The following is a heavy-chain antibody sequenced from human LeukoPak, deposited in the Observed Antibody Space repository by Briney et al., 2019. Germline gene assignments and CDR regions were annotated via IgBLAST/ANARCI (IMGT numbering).Heavy chain of an antibody. CDR2: IKQDGSEK. D-gene: IGHD3-3*01. CDR3: ARSLRFLEWSPRDHDAFDT. J-gene: IGHJ3*02. Sequence: PGGSLRLSCAASGFTLSDYWMSWVRQAPGKGLEWVANIKQDGSEKYYVDPVKGRFTISRDNAKNSLYLQMNSLRAEDTAVYYCARSLRFLEWSPRDHDAFDTWGQGTMVTVSS. V-gene: IGHV3-7*01. CDR1: GFTLSDYW.